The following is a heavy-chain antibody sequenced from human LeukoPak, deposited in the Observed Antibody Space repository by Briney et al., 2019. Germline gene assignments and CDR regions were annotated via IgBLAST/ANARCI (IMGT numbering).Heavy chain of an antibody. Sequence: GASVQVSCKASGGTFSSYAISWVRQAPGQGLEWMGGIIPIFGTANYAQKFQGRVTITADESTSTAYMELSSLRSEDTAVYYCARDYGDYGVPYGPRYYFDYWGQGTLVTVSS. J-gene: IGHJ4*02. V-gene: IGHV1-69*13. CDR3: ARDYGDYGVPYGPRYYFDY. CDR2: IIPIFGTA. CDR1: GGTFSSYA. D-gene: IGHD4-17*01.